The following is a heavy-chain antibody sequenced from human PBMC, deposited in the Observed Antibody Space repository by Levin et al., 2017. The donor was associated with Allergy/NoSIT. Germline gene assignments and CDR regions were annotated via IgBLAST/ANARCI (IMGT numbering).Heavy chain of an antibody. Sequence: GESLKISCAASGFTFSSYWMSWVRQAPGKGLEWVANIKQDGSEKYYVDSVKGRFTISRDNAKNSLYLQMNSLRAEDTAVYYCARDRVTVYALYYFDYWGQGTLVTVSS. D-gene: IGHD2-8*01. J-gene: IGHJ4*02. CDR3: ARDRVTVYALYYFDY. V-gene: IGHV3-7*01. CDR1: GFTFSSYW. CDR2: IKQDGSEK.